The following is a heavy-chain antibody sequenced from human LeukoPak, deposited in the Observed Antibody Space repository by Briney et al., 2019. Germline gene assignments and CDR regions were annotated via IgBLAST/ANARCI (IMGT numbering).Heavy chain of an antibody. Sequence: PSETLSLTCAVYGGSFSGYYWSWIRQPPGKGLEWIGEINHSGSTNYNPSLKSRVTISVDTSKNQFSLKLNSVTAADTAVYYCARARTYGSGDYWGQGTLVTVSS. CDR1: GGSFSGYY. CDR2: INHSGST. CDR3: ARARTYGSGDY. V-gene: IGHV4-34*01. J-gene: IGHJ4*02. D-gene: IGHD3-10*01.